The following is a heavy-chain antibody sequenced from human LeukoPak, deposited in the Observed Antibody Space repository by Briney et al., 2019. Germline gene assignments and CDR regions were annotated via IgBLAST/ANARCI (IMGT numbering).Heavy chain of an antibody. Sequence: SETLSLTCAVSGGSISSGGYSWSWIRQPPGKGLEWIGYIYHSGSTYYNPSLKSRATISVDTSKNQFSLKLSSVIAADTAVYYCASSLYDSRGYYFDYWGQGTLVTASS. CDR1: GGSISSGGYS. J-gene: IGHJ4*02. D-gene: IGHD3-22*01. V-gene: IGHV4-30-2*01. CDR2: IYHSGST. CDR3: ASSLYDSRGYYFDY.